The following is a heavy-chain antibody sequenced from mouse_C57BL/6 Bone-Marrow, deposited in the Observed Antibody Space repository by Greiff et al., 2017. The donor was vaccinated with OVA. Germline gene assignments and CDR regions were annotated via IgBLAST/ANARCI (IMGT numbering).Heavy chain of an antibody. J-gene: IGHJ2*01. V-gene: IGHV8-8*01. D-gene: IGHD6-1*01. Sequence: QVTLKVCGPGILQPSQTLSLTCSFSGFSLSTFGMGVGWIRQPSGKGLEWLAHIWWDDDKYYNPALKSRLTISKDTSKNQVFLKIANVDTADTATDYCARIALGLVLYYFDYWGQGTTLTVSS. CDR1: GFSLSTFGMG. CDR3: ARIALGLVLYYFDY. CDR2: IWWDDDK.